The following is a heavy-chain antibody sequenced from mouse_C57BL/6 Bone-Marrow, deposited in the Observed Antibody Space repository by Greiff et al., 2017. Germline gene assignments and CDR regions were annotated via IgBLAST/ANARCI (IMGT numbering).Heavy chain of an antibody. CDR3: DRTGTGAMDY. CDR1: GYSFTSYY. Sequence: VKLVESGPELVKPGASVKISCKASGYSFTSYYIHWVKQRPGQGLEWIGWIYPGSGNTKYNEKFKGKATLTADTSSSTAYMQLSSLTSEDSAVYYCDRTGTGAMDYWGQGTSVTVSS. V-gene: IGHV1-66*01. J-gene: IGHJ4*01. CDR2: IYPGSGNT. D-gene: IGHD4-1*01.